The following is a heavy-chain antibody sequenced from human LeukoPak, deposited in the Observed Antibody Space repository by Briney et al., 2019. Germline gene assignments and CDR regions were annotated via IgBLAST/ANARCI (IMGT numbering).Heavy chain of an antibody. J-gene: IGHJ4*02. Sequence: SGGTLRLSCAASGFTFSTYAMSWVRQAPGKGLEWVSVISASGGSTYSADSVKGRFTFSRDNSKNTLYLQMNSLRAEDTAVYYCARGADIWFGESLPFDYWGQGTLVTVSS. V-gene: IGHV3-23*01. D-gene: IGHD3-10*01. CDR1: GFTFSTYA. CDR3: ARGADIWFGESLPFDY. CDR2: ISASGGST.